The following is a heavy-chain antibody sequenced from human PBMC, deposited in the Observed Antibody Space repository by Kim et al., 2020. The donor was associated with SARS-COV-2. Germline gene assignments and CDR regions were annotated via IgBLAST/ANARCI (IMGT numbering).Heavy chain of an antibody. CDR2: IYYSGST. CDR3: ARVHELYGSGRSPGAFDI. Sequence: SETLSLTCTVSGGSISSYYWSWIRQPPGKGLEWIGYIYYSGSTNYNPSLKSRVTISVDTSKNQFSLKLSSVTAADTAVYYCARVHELYGSGRSPGAFDIWGQGTMVTVSS. V-gene: IGHV4-59*13. D-gene: IGHD3-10*01. J-gene: IGHJ3*02. CDR1: GGSISSYY.